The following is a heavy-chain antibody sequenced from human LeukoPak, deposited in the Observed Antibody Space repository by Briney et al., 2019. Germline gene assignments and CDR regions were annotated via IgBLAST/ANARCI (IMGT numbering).Heavy chain of an antibody. J-gene: IGHJ4*02. Sequence: GGSLRLSCAASGFTFSSYGMHWVRQAPGKGLEWVAVISYDGSNKYYADSVKGRFTISRDNSKNTLYLQMNSLRAEDTAVYYCAKEVSSIIVGADQAFDYWGQGTLVTVSS. CDR3: AKEVSSIIVGADQAFDY. D-gene: IGHD1-26*01. CDR1: GFTFSSYG. V-gene: IGHV3-30*18. CDR2: ISYDGSNK.